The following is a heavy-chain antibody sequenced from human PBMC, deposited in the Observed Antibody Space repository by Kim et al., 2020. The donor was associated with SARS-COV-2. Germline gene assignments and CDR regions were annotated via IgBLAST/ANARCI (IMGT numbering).Heavy chain of an antibody. D-gene: IGHD3-10*01. Sequence: SETLSLTCAVYGGSFSGYYWSWIRQPPGKGLEWIGEINHSGSTNYNPSLKSRVTISVDTSKNQFSLKLSSVTAADTAVYYCARGPHYYGSCFDYWGQGTL. CDR2: INHSGST. J-gene: IGHJ4*02. CDR1: GGSFSGYY. V-gene: IGHV4-34*01. CDR3: ARGPHYYGSCFDY.